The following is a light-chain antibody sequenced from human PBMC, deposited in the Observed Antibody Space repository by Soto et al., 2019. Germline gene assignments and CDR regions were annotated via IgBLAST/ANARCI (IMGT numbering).Light chain of an antibody. Sequence: QSVLTQPPSASGPPGQRVIISCSGSSSNIGSNYVYWYQQLPGTAPKLLIYDNDNRPSGIPDRFSGSKSGTSASLGITGLQTGDEADYYCATWDSRLSSTVFGSGTKGTVL. V-gene: IGLV1-51*01. J-gene: IGLJ1*01. CDR2: DND. CDR1: SSNIGSNY. CDR3: ATWDSRLSSTV.